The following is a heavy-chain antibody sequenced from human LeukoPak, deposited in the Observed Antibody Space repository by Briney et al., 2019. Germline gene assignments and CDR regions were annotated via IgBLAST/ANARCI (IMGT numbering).Heavy chain of an antibody. V-gene: IGHV3-9*01. CDR2: ISWNSGSI. J-gene: IGHJ6*03. Sequence: PGGSLRLSCAASGFTFDDYAMHWVRQAPGKGLEWVSGISWNSGSIGYADSVKGRFTISRDNAKNSLYLQMSSLRADDTALYYCAKGPHSTHSQYSYQYYMDVWGKGTTVTISS. CDR1: GFTFDDYA. CDR3: AKGPHSTHSQYSYQYYMDV. D-gene: IGHD6-13*01.